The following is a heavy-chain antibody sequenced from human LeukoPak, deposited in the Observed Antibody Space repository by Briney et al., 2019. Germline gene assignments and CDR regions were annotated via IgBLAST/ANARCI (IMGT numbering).Heavy chain of an antibody. Sequence: GGSLRLSCVASGFTFNDHYMDWVRQAPGKGLEWVAFMRYDGSNRNYADSVKGRFTISRDNSKNTLYLQMNSLRAEDTAVYYCAKEGSALWFGELSYYFDYWGQGTLVTVSS. V-gene: IGHV3-30*02. CDR1: GFTFNDHY. J-gene: IGHJ4*02. D-gene: IGHD3-10*01. CDR3: AKEGSALWFGELSYYFDY. CDR2: MRYDGSNR.